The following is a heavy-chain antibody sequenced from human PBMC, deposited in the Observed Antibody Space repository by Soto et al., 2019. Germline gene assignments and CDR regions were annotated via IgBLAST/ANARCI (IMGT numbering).Heavy chain of an antibody. CDR2: INPGSGDT. D-gene: IGHD2-2*01. Sequence: GASVKVSCKASGYTFTNYFMYWVRQAPGQRPEWMGWINPGSGDTKYSQQFQGRVTISSDTSATTAYMELSSLTSQDTAVYYCARPYSSSWSTYFDYWGQGALVTVSS. J-gene: IGHJ4*02. V-gene: IGHV1-3*01. CDR1: GYTFTNYF. CDR3: ARPYSSSWSTYFDY.